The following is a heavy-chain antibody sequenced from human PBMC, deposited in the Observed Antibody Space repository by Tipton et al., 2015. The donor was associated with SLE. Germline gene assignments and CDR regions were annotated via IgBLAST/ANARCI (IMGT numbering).Heavy chain of an antibody. CDR1: GDSISSSTYY. J-gene: IGHJ4*02. CDR3: AGLRAWGMSY. CDR2: MYFSGST. Sequence: TLSLTCTVSGDSISSSTYYWGWIRQPPGKGLEWIGNMYFSGSTYYSPSLKSRATISVDSSKNQFSLQVSSVTAADTAVYYCAGLRAWGMSYWGQGTLVSVSS. V-gene: IGHV4-39*07. D-gene: IGHD5-12*01.